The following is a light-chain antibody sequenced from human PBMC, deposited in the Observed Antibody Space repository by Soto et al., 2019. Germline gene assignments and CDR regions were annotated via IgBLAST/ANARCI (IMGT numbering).Light chain of an antibody. CDR2: DTD. CDR1: SSNIGASY. CDR3: GAWDSSLRVVL. Sequence: QSVLTQPPSKSTAPGQKITISCSGSSSNIGASYVFWYQQFPGTAPKLLIYDTDKRPSGIPDRFSGSKSGTSATLGITRLQTGDEAYYYCGAWDSSLRVVLFGGGTKLTIL. V-gene: IGLV1-51*01. J-gene: IGLJ3*02.